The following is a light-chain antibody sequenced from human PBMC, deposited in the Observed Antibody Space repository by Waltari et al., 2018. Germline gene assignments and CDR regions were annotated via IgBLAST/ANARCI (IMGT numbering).Light chain of an antibody. V-gene: IGLV2-14*01. J-gene: IGLJ2*01. CDR2: EVS. CDR1: SSDVGGYNY. CDR3: SSYTSSSTVV. Sequence: QSALTQPASVSGSPGQSITISCTGTSSDVGGYNYVSWYQQHPGKAPNLMIYEVSNRPSGFSKRFSGSKSGNTASLTISGLQADDEADYYCSSYTSSSTVVFCVGTKLTVL.